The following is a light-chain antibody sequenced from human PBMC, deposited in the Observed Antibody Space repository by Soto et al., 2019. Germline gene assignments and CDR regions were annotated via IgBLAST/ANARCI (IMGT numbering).Light chain of an antibody. V-gene: IGKV1-39*01. CDR1: QDNRNY. CDR3: QQREA. CDR2: ATS. Sequence: DIPVTQSPSSLSASVGDRVTITCRASQDNRNYLHWYQQKPGKAPKLLIYATSKLQSGVPSRFSGSGSGSDFTLTISSLQPEDFATYYCQQREAFGPGTKVAVK. J-gene: IGKJ3*01.